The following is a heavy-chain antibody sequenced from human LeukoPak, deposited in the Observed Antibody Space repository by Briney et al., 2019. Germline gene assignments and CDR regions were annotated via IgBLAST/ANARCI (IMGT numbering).Heavy chain of an antibody. CDR3: ARGDIVLMVYAIAYGMDV. CDR2: IIPIFGTA. D-gene: IGHD2-8*01. CDR1: GGTFSSYA. V-gene: IGHV1-69*01. J-gene: IGHJ6*02. Sequence: SVKVSCKASGGTFSSYAISWVRQAPGQGLEWMGGIIPIFGTANYAQKFQGRVTITADESTSTAYMELSSLRSEDTAVYYCARGDIVLMVYAIAYGMDVWGQGTTVTVSS.